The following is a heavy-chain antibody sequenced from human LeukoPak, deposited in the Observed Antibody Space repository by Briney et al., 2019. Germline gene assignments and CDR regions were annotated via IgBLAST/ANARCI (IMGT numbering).Heavy chain of an antibody. Sequence: GGSLRLSCAASGFTFSSYAMSWVRQAPGKGLEWVSAISGSGGSAYYADSVKGRFTISRDNSKNTLYLQMNSLRAEDTAVYHCAKAMSSSGEYDAFDIWGQGTMVTVSS. D-gene: IGHD6-13*01. CDR3: AKAMSSSGEYDAFDI. CDR2: ISGSGGSA. CDR1: GFTFSSYA. V-gene: IGHV3-23*01. J-gene: IGHJ3*02.